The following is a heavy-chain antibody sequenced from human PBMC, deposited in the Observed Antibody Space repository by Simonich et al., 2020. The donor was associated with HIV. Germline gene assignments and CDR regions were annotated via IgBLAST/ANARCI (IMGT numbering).Heavy chain of an antibody. CDR2: INHRGNT. D-gene: IGHD3-3*01. Sequence: QVQLQQWGAGLLKPSETLSLTCAVYGGSFSGHYWNWIRQPPGKGLEWIGEINHRGNTNTNPSFKSLVTISVDTSKNQFSLKLNSVTAADTGVYYCAAGNGLLRFLEWDGTYMDVWGKGTTVTVSS. CDR3: AAGNGLLRFLEWDGTYMDV. CDR1: GGSFSGHY. J-gene: IGHJ6*03. V-gene: IGHV4-34*02.